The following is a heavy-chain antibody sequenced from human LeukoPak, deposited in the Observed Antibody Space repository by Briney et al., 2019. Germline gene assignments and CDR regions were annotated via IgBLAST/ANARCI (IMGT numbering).Heavy chain of an antibody. Sequence: SETLSLTCTVSGGSISSYYWSWIRQPPGKGLEWIGYIYYSGSTNYNPSLKSRVTISVDTSKNQFSLKLSSVTAADTAVYYCARVGYYARAFDIWGQGTMVTVSS. J-gene: IGHJ3*02. V-gene: IGHV4-59*01. CDR1: GGSISSYY. CDR2: IYYSGST. CDR3: ARVGYYARAFDI. D-gene: IGHD3-10*01.